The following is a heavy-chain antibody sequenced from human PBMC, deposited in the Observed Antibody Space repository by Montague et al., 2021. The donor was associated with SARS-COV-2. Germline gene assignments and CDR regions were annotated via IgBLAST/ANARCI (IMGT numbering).Heavy chain of an antibody. V-gene: IGHV1-18*01. CDR1: GYTFTSYG. J-gene: IGHJ6*02. CDR2: ISAYNGNT. Sequence: SVRVSCKASGYTFTSYGISWVRQAPGQGLEWMGWISAYNGNTNYAQKLQGRVTMTTGTTTSTAYMELRSLRSDDTAVYYCAKDSVGVVVDYYYYYYGMDVWGQGTTVTVSS. CDR3: AKDSVGVVVDYYYYYYGMDV. D-gene: IGHD2-15*01.